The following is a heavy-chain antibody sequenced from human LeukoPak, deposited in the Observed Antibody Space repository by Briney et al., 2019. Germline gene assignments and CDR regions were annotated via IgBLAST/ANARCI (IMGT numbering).Heavy chain of an antibody. V-gene: IGHV3-23*01. CDR3: AKVVATITVFFSNFDY. CDR1: GFTFSSYA. CDR2: ISGSGGST. J-gene: IGHJ4*02. D-gene: IGHD5-12*01. Sequence: GGSLRLSCAASGFTFSSYAMSWVRQAPGKGLEWVSAISGSGGSTYYADSVKGRFTISRDKSKNTLYLQMNSLRAEDTAVYYCAKVVATITVFFSNFDYWGQGTLVTVSS.